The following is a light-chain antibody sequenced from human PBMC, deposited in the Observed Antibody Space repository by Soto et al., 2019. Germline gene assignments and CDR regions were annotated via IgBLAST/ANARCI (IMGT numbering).Light chain of an antibody. CDR3: QQYGRSPTST. J-gene: IGKJ1*01. V-gene: IGKV3-20*01. Sequence: IGLTKCAGSLSLSPGERATLSCRASQGFSSSYLAWYWQKPGQAPRLLXXGQXSRATGIPERFIGSGSGKDFTLTISRLEPEDFSVYYCQQYGRSPTSTFGQGTKVDI. CDR1: QGFSSSY. CDR2: GQX.